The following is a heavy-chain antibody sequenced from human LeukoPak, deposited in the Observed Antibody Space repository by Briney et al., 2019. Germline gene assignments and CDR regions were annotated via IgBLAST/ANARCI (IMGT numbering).Heavy chain of an antibody. CDR1: GYTLTELS. Sequence: ASVNVSCTVSGYTLTELSMHWVRQAPGKGLEWMGGFDPEDGETIYAQKFQGRVTITRDTSASTAYMELRSLRSEDTAVYYCARLSESSDYYPLWGQGTLVTVSS. V-gene: IGHV1-24*01. CDR3: ARLSESSDYYPL. CDR2: FDPEDGET. D-gene: IGHD3-22*01. J-gene: IGHJ4*02.